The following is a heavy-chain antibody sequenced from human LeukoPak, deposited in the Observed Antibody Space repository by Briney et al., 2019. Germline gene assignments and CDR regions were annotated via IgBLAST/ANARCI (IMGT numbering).Heavy chain of an antibody. Sequence: SETLSLTCTVSGGSISSYYWGWIRQPPGKGLEWIGYIYYSGSTNYNPSLKSRVTISVDTSKNQFSLKLSSVTAADTAVYYCARVITGAVAGFYGMDVWGQGTTVTVSS. J-gene: IGHJ6*02. CDR1: GGSISSYY. V-gene: IGHV4-59*01. CDR3: ARVITGAVAGFYGMDV. CDR2: IYYSGST. D-gene: IGHD6-19*01.